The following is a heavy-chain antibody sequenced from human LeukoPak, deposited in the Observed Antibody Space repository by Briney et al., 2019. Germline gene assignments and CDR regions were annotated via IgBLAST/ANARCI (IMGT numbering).Heavy chain of an antibody. CDR2: LSRSSGST. D-gene: IGHD3-22*01. Sequence: PGGSLRLSCAASGFTFSSSAMSWVRQAPGKGLGWVSTLSRSSGSTYYPDSVKSRFTSSRDNAQNTLDPQMNSLRAEDTAVYYCAKARLVVSSPSDAFDIWGQGTMVTASS. J-gene: IGHJ3*02. V-gene: IGHV3-23*01. CDR3: AKARLVVSSPSDAFDI. CDR1: GFTFSSSA.